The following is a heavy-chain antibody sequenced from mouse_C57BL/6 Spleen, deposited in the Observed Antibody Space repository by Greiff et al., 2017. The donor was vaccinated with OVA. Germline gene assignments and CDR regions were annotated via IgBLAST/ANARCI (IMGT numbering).Heavy chain of an antibody. Sequence: QVQLQQPGAELVKPGASVKLSCKASGYTLTSYWMHWVKQRPGQGLEWIGMIHPNSGSTNYNEKFKSKATLTVDKSSSTAYMQLSSLTSEDSAVYYCARSDYYGSRGAMDYWGQGTSVTVSS. J-gene: IGHJ4*01. V-gene: IGHV1-64*01. CDR2: IHPNSGST. CDR1: GYTLTSYW. CDR3: ARSDYYGSRGAMDY. D-gene: IGHD1-1*01.